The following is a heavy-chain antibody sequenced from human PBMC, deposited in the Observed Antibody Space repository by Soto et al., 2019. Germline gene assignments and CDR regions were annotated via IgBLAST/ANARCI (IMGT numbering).Heavy chain of an antibody. CDR3: ARVRRSWTVIGAFDI. CDR2: IYYSGST. CDR1: GGSISSGGYY. Sequence: PSETLSLTCTVSGGSISSGGYYWSWIRQHPGKGLEWIGYIYYSGSTYYNPSLKSRVTISVDTSKNQFSLKLSSVTAADTAVYYCARVRRSWTVIGAFDIWGQGTMVTVSS. D-gene: IGHD6-13*01. V-gene: IGHV4-31*03. J-gene: IGHJ3*02.